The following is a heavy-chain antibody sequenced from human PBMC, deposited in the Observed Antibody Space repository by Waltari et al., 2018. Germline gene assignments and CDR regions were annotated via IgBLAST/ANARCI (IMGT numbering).Heavy chain of an antibody. CDR2: IYPGEFNI. J-gene: IGHJ3*02. CDR3: ARLRVEARPEGFDI. D-gene: IGHD2-15*01. V-gene: IGHV5-51*01. Sequence: VQLVQSGVEVKKPGESLTLSCKGSGYRFHSYWIGWARQMPGKGLEWMGIIYPGEFNIRYSPSFRGQVTISADKSISTAYLQWSSLRASDTAIYYCARLRVEARPEGFDIWGQGTMVTVSS. CDR1: GYRFHSYW.